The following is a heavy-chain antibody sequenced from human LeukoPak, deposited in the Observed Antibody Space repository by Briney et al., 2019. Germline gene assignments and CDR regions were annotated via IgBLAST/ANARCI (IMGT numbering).Heavy chain of an antibody. V-gene: IGHV4-4*02. J-gene: IGHJ4*02. CDR3: ARGDNYVWGSYRPFDY. CDR2: IYHSGST. D-gene: IGHD3-16*02. CDR1: GFTLSSYEM. Sequence: GSLRLSCTASGFTLSSYEMSWIRQPPGKGLEWIGEIYHSGSTNYNPSLKSRVTISVDKSKNQFSLKLSSVTAADTAVYYCARGDNYVWGSYRPFDYWGQGTLVTVSS.